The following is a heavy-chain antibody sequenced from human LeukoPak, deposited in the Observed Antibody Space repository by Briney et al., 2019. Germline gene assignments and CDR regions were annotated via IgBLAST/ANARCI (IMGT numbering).Heavy chain of an antibody. J-gene: IGHJ4*02. Sequence: GGSLRLSCAASGFTVSSNYMSWVRQAPGKGLEWVSVIYSDGSTYYADSVKGRFTVSRDNSKNTRYFQMNSLRAEDTAVYYCAKDLVGASGYWGQGTLVTVSS. CDR1: GFTVSSNY. V-gene: IGHV3-53*01. CDR2: IYSDGST. D-gene: IGHD1-26*01. CDR3: AKDLVGASGY.